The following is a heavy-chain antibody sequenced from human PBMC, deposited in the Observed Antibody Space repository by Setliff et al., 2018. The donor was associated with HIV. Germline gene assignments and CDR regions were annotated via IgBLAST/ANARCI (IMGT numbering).Heavy chain of an antibody. Sequence: GASVKVSCKASTYTFSSYVINWVRQAPGQGLEWMGRISVYNGNTIYAQKLQGRVIMTTDTSTSTAYMELRSLRSDDTAMYYCATQRDIVMVPGQGGFDIWAQGTMVTVSS. CDR2: ISVYNGNT. J-gene: IGHJ3*02. V-gene: IGHV1-18*01. CDR3: ATQRDIVMVPGQGGFDI. CDR1: TYTFSSYV. D-gene: IGHD2-2*01.